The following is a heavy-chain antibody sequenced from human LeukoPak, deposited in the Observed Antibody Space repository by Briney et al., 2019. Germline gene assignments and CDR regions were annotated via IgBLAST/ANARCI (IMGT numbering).Heavy chain of an antibody. CDR2: ISGSGGST. Sequence: GGSLRLSCAASGFTFSSYAMSWVRQAPGKGLEWVSAISGSGGSTYYADSVKGRFTISRDNSKNTLYLQMNSLRAEDTAVYYCAKALSSSWYGGIDYWGQGTLVTVSS. D-gene: IGHD6-13*01. CDR1: GFTFSSYA. CDR3: AKALSSSWYGGIDY. J-gene: IGHJ4*02. V-gene: IGHV3-23*01.